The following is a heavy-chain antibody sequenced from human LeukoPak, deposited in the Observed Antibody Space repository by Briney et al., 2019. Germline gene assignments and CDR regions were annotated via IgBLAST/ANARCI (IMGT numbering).Heavy chain of an antibody. CDR3: AKGGAFRHPSATDAFDI. CDR2: INSDGSST. D-gene: IGHD4/OR15-4a*01. CDR1: GFTFSNYW. J-gene: IGHJ3*02. V-gene: IGHV3-74*01. Sequence: PGGSLRLSCAASGFTFSNYWMHWVRQAPGKGLVWVSRINSDGSSTSCADSVKGRFTISRDNSKNTLYLQMNSLRAEDTAVYYCAKGGAFRHPSATDAFDIWGQGTMVTVSS.